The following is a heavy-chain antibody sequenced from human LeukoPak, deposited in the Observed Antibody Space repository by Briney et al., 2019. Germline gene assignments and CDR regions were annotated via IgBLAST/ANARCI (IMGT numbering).Heavy chain of an antibody. V-gene: IGHV3-23*01. CDR3: ARDWGEGFFSMAFDI. Sequence: GGSLRLSCAASGFNFNDAAMTWVRQAPGKGLEWVSLIASSGRNTYYTDSVRGRFTISRDNSKKTLSLQMNSLRVEDTAIYYCARDWGEGFFSMAFDIWGQGTMVTVSS. CDR2: IASSGRNT. J-gene: IGHJ3*02. D-gene: IGHD3-16*01. CDR1: GFNFNDAA.